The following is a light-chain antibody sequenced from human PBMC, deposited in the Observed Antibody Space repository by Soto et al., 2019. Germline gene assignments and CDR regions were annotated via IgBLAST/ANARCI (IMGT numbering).Light chain of an antibody. CDR3: QQYDNLPSLT. J-gene: IGKJ4*01. V-gene: IGKV1-33*01. CDR2: DAS. Sequence: DIQMTQSPSSLSAPIRDRVTITCQASQDISNYLNWYQQKPENAPKLLIYDASNLETGVPSRFSGSGSGTDFTFTVSSLQPEDVATYYCQQYDNLPSLTFGGGTKVEIK. CDR1: QDISNY.